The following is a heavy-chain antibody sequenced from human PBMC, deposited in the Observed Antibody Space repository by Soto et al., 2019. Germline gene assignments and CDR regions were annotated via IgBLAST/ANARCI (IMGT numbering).Heavy chain of an antibody. V-gene: IGHV4-59*01. D-gene: IGHD3-10*01. CDR2: IYYSGST. CDR1: GGSISSYY. Sequence: SETLSLTCTVSGGSISSYYWSWIRQPPGKGLEWIGYIYYSGSTTYNPSLKSRVTISVDTSKNHFSLKLSSVTAADTAVYYCARARPLVRGVIIDYWGQGTLVTVSS. CDR3: ARARPLVRGVIIDY. J-gene: IGHJ4*02.